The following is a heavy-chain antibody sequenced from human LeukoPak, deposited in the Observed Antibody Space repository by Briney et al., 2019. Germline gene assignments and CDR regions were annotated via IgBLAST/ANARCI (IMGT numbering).Heavy chain of an antibody. D-gene: IGHD3-22*01. CDR3: AKDTYYYDSSGSPFDY. J-gene: IGHJ4*02. CDR2: ISWNSGSI. CDR1: GFTFDDYA. Sequence: GGPLRLSCAASGFTFDDYAMHWVRQAPGKGLEWVSGISWNSGSIGYADSVKGRFTISRDNAKNSLYLQMNSLRAEDTALYYCAKDTYYYDSSGSPFDYWGQGTLVTVSS. V-gene: IGHV3-9*01.